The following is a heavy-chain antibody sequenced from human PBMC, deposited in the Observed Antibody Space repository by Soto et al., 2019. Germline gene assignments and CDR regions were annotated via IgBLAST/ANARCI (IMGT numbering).Heavy chain of an antibody. CDR2: ISAYNGNT. V-gene: IGHV1-18*01. J-gene: IGHJ6*02. D-gene: IGHD2-2*01. CDR1: GYTFTSYG. Sequence: ASVKVSCKAPGYTFTSYGISWVRQAHGQGLEWMGWISAYNGNTNYAQKLQGRVTMTTDTSTSTAYMELRSLRSDDTAVYYCARDPQVYCSSTSCYVDYGMDVWGQGTTVTVSS. CDR3: ARDPQVYCSSTSCYVDYGMDV.